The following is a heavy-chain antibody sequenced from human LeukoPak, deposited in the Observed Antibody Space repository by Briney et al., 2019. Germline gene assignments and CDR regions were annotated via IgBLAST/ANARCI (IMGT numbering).Heavy chain of an antibody. CDR3: ARYSGSYFYFDY. CDR1: GFTFSSYW. CDR2: IKQDGSEK. D-gene: IGHD1-26*01. V-gene: IGHV3-7*01. Sequence: GGSLRLSCAASGFTFSSYWMTWVRQAPGKGLEWVANIKQDGSEKYYVDSVKGRFTISRDNAKDSLYLQMNSLRVEDTAVYYCARYSGSYFYFDYWGQGTLVTVSS. J-gene: IGHJ4*02.